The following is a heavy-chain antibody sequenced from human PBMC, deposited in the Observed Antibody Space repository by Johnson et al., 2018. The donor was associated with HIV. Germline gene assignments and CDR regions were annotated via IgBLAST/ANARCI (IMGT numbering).Heavy chain of an antibody. V-gene: IGHV3-20*04. CDR1: GFTFDDYG. J-gene: IGHJ3*02. Sequence: VQLVESGGGLVQPGGSLRLSCAASGFTFDDYGMSWVRQAPGKGLEWVSGINWTGGSTGYAASVKGRFTISRDNAKNSLYLQMNSLRAEDTALYYCARDRGQRAPLCAFDIWGQGTMVTVSS. CDR3: ARDRGQRAPLCAFDI. D-gene: IGHD3-10*01. CDR2: INWTGGST.